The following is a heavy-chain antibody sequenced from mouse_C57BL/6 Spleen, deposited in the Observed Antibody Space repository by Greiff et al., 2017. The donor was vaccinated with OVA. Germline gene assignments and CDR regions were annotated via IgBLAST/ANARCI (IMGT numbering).Heavy chain of an antibody. J-gene: IGHJ4*01. Sequence: VQLVESGPGLVAPSQSLSITCTVSGFSLTSYAISWVRQPPGKGLEWLGVIWTGGGTNYNSALKSRLSISKDNSKSQVFLKMNSLQTDDTARYYCARNLYGSSWDYAMDYWGQGTSVTVSS. V-gene: IGHV2-9-1*01. CDR2: IWTGGGT. D-gene: IGHD1-1*01. CDR3: ARNLYGSSWDYAMDY. CDR1: GFSLTSYA.